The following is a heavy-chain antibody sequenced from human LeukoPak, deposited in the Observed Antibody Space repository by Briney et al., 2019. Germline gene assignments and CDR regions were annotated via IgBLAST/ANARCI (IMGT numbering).Heavy chain of an antibody. V-gene: IGHV1-8*02. Sequence: GASVKVSCKASGYTFTSYGINWVRQATGQGLEWMGWMNPNSGNTGYAQKFQGRVTMTRNTSISTAYMELSSLRSEDTAVYYCARGVEHETYYYYGMDVWGQGTTVTVSS. D-gene: IGHD1/OR15-1a*01. CDR1: GYTFTSYG. J-gene: IGHJ6*02. CDR3: ARGVEHETYYYYGMDV. CDR2: MNPNSGNT.